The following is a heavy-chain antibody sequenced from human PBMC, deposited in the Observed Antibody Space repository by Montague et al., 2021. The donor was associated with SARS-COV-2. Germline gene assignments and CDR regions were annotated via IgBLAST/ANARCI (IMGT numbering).Heavy chain of an antibody. J-gene: IGHJ4*02. CDR2: INQSGRT. CDR3: ARRGSSVWGVTVSAELGY. V-gene: IGHV4-34*01. D-gene: IGHD3-10*01. Sequence: SETLSLTCTVSGGSISSYYWSWIRQPPEKGLEWIGEINQSGRTNNNPSLKSRVIISVDTSKNQFSLKLSSVTAADTAVYYCARRGSSVWGVTVSAELGYWGQGILVIVSS. CDR1: GGSISSYY.